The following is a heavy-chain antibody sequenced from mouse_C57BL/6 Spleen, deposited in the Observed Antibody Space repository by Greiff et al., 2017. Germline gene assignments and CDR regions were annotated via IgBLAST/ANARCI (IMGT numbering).Heavy chain of an antibody. J-gene: IGHJ2*01. Sequence: QVQLQQSGAELARPGASVKLSCKASGYTFTSYGISWVKQRTGQGLEWIGEIYPRSGNTYYNEKFKGKATITADTSSTTAYLQLSSLTSEDTAVXYCAGSYYGSSYDVDYWGQGTTLTVSS. D-gene: IGHD1-1*01. CDR1: GYTFTSYG. CDR3: AGSYYGSSYDVDY. CDR2: IYPRSGNT. V-gene: IGHV1-81*01.